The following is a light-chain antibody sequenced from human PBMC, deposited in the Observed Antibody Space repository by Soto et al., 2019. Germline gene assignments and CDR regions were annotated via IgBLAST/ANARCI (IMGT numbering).Light chain of an antibody. V-gene: IGKV1-5*01. CDR2: HVS. Sequence: DIQLTLSPATLSSSVGDRVTIACRASQTINNWLAWYQQKPGKAPKLLIYHVSTLASGVPLRFSGSGPGTEFTLTISSLQPDDFATYYCQQYYTFSTVGQGTKVDIK. J-gene: IGKJ1*01. CDR1: QTINNW. CDR3: QQYYTFST.